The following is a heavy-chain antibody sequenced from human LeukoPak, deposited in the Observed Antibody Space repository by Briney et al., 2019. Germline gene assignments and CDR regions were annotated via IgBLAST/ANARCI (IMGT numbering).Heavy chain of an antibody. CDR1: GYTFTSYG. D-gene: IGHD3-22*01. CDR3: ARESGEIYYDSSGYYGY. CDR2: ISAYNGNT. V-gene: IGHV1-18*01. Sequence: ASVKVSCKASGYTFTSYGISWVRQAPGQGLEWMGWISAYNGNTNYAQKLQGRVTMTTDTSTSTAYMELRSLRSDDTAVYYCARESGEIYYDSSGYYGYWGQGTLVTVSS. J-gene: IGHJ4*02.